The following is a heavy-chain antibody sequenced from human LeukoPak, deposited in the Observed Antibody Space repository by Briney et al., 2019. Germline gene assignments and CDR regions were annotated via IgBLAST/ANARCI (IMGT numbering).Heavy chain of an antibody. CDR1: GGSISSSSYY. D-gene: IGHD6-13*01. Sequence: PSETLSLTCTVSGGSISSSSYYWGWIRQPPGKGLEWIGSIYYSGSTYYNPSLKSRVTISVDTSKNQFSLKLSSVTAADTAVYYCVRGSYSSSWYQDYWGQGTLVTVSS. CDR3: VRGSYSSSWYQDY. J-gene: IGHJ4*02. V-gene: IGHV4-39*07. CDR2: IYYSGST.